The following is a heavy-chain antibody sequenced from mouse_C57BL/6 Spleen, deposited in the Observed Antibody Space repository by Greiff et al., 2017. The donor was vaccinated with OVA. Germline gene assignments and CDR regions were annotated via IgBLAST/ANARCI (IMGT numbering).Heavy chain of an antibody. V-gene: IGHV1-62-2*01. CDR3: ARHGGSRYAMDY. D-gene: IGHD1-1*01. J-gene: IGHJ4*01. CDR2: FYPGSGSI. Sequence: VKLMESGAELVKPGASVKLSCKASGYTFTEYTIHWVKQRSGQGLEWIGWFYPGSGSIKYNEKFKDKATLTADKSSSTVYMERSRLTSEDSAVYCCARHGGSRYAMDYWGQGTSVTVSS. CDR1: GYTFTEYT.